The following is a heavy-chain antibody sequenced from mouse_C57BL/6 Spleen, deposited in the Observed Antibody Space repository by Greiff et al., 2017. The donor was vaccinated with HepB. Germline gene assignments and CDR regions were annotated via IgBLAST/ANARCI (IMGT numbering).Heavy chain of an antibody. J-gene: IGHJ1*03. V-gene: IGHV1-64*01. CDR2: IHPNSGST. CDR3: AKGIYEGYFYWYFDV. CDR1: GYTFTSYW. Sequence: QVQLQQPGAELVKPGASVKLSCKASGYTFTSYWMHWVKQRPGQGLEWIGMIHPNSGSTNYNEKFKSKATLTVDKSSSTAYMQLSSLTSEDSAVYYCAKGIYEGYFYWYFDVWGTGTTVTVSS. D-gene: IGHD2-3*01.